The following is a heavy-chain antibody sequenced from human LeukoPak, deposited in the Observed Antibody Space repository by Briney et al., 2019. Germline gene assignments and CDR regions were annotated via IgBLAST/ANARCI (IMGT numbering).Heavy chain of an antibody. Sequence: SETLSLTCTVSGGSISSSSYYWGWIRQPPGQGLEWIGSIYYSGSTYYNPSLKSRVTISVDTSKNQFSLKLSSVTAADTAVYYCARQLRSGYDYDYWGQGTLVTVSS. D-gene: IGHD5-12*01. J-gene: IGHJ4*02. CDR2: IYYSGST. V-gene: IGHV4-39*01. CDR1: GGSISSSSYY. CDR3: ARQLRSGYDYDY.